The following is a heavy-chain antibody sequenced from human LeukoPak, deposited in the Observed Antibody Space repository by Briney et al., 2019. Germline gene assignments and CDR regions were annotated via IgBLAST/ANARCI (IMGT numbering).Heavy chain of an antibody. CDR3: ARAYSSGWPTDY. D-gene: IGHD6-19*01. Sequence: PGGSLRLSCAASGIIFSSYSMNWVRQAPGKGLEWVSSISSSSSYIYYADSVKGRFTISRDNAKNSLYLQMNSLRAEDTAVYYCARAYSSGWPTDYWGQGTLVTVSS. J-gene: IGHJ4*02. V-gene: IGHV3-21*01. CDR2: ISSSSSYI. CDR1: GIIFSSYS.